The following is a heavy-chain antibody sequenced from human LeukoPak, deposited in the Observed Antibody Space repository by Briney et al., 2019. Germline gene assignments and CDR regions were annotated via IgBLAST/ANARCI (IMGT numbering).Heavy chain of an antibody. V-gene: IGHV3-30*18. J-gene: IGHJ4*02. D-gene: IGHD4-17*01. CDR2: ISYDGSYK. CDR3: AKVGDYGDYALDY. Sequence: PGGSLRLSCAASGFTFSSYGMHWVLQVPGKGLEWMAVISYDGSYKYCADSVKGRFTISRDNSKNTLYLQMNSLRAEDTVVYYCAKVGDYGDYALDYWGQGTLVTVSS. CDR1: GFTFSSYG.